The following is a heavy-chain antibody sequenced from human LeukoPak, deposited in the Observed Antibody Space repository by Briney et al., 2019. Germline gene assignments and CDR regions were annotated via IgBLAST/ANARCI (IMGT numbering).Heavy chain of an antibody. V-gene: IGHV4-4*07. J-gene: IGHJ4*02. CDR1: GGSISSYY. CDR2: IYTSGRT. CDR3: ARDDYGGQRSIDY. D-gene: IGHD4-23*01. Sequence: WETLSLTCTVSGGSISSYYWSWIRQPARKGLEWIGRIYTSGRTNYNPSLKSRVTMSVDTSKNQISLKLSSVTAADTAVYYCARDDYGGQRSIDYWGQGTLVTVSS.